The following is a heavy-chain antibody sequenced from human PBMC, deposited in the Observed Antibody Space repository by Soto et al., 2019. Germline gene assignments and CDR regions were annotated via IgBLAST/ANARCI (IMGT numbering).Heavy chain of an antibody. J-gene: IGHJ6*02. CDR2: IVVGSGNT. Sequence: SVKVSCKASGFTFTSSAVQWVRQARGQRLEWIGWIVVGSGNTNYAQKFQERVTITRDMSTSTAYMELSSLRSEDTAVYYCAADKLGYCSSTSCYGYYYGMDVWGQGTTVTVSS. CDR3: AADKLGYCSSTSCYGYYYGMDV. V-gene: IGHV1-58*01. D-gene: IGHD2-2*01. CDR1: GFTFTSSA.